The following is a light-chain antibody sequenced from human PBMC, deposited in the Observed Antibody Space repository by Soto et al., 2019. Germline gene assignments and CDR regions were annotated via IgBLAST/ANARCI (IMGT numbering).Light chain of an antibody. Sequence: EIVMTQSPGTLSVSPGGRATLSCRASQNVFSNVAWYQQRPGQPPRLLISGASTRATGVSARFSASGSGTDFTLTITSLQSEDFAFYYCQQYNLWPPITFGQGTRLEIK. CDR1: QNVFSN. CDR2: GAS. J-gene: IGKJ5*01. CDR3: QQYNLWPPIT. V-gene: IGKV3-15*01.